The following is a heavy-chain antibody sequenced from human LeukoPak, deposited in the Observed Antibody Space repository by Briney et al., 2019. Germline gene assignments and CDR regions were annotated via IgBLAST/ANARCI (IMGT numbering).Heavy chain of an antibody. J-gene: IGHJ4*02. CDR3: AKDWAPYCGGDCYFNY. CDR1: GFIFSNYG. D-gene: IGHD2-21*02. CDR2: ISYDGSNK. Sequence: PGGSLRLSCAASGFIFSNYGMHWVRQAPGKGLEWVAVISYDGSNKNYADSVKGRFTIPRDSSKNTLYLQMNSLRVEDTAVYYCAKDWAPYCGGDCYFNYWGQGTLVTVSS. V-gene: IGHV3-30*18.